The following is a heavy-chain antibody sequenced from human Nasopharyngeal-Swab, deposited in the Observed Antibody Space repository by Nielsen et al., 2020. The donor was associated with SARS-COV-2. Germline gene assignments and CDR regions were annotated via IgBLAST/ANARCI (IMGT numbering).Heavy chain of an antibody. CDR3: ARETPYGDFTHFDY. J-gene: IGHJ4*02. CDR2: INAGNGNT. D-gene: IGHD4-17*01. CDR1: GYTFTSYA. Sequence: ASVKVSCKASGYTFTSYAMHWVRQAPGQRLEWMGWINAGNGNTKYSQKFQGRVTITRDTSARTAYMELSSLRSEDTAVYYCARETPYGDFTHFDYWGQGTLVTVSS. V-gene: IGHV1-3*01.